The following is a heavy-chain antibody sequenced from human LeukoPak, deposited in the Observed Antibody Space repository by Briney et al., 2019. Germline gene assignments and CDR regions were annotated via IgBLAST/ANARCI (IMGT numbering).Heavy chain of an antibody. Sequence: SETLSLTCTVSGGSISNYYWNWIRQPPGKPLEWIGYIYYSGSTNYNPFLKSRVTISVDTSKNQLSLNLNSVTAADTAVYYCARGPRYSGSPVEYWGQGTLVTVSA. J-gene: IGHJ4*02. CDR3: ARGPRYSGSPVEY. V-gene: IGHV4-59*01. CDR2: IYYSGST. D-gene: IGHD1-26*01. CDR1: GGSISNYY.